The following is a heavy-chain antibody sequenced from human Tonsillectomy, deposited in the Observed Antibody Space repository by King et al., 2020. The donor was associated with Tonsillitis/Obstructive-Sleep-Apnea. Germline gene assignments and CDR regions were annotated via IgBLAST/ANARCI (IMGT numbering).Heavy chain of an antibody. D-gene: IGHD1-1*01. CDR1: GFSFDDFA. CDR3: ARDNRHAPYLLELFDY. J-gene: IGHJ4*02. Sequence: VQLVESGGGLVQPGKSLRLSCAASGFSFDDFAMHWVRQAPGKGLEWVSGISWNSGSIVYADSVKGRFTISRDNAKNSLYLQMNSLRVEDTAFYYCARDNRHAPYLLELFDYWGQGTLVTVSS. CDR2: ISWNSGSI. V-gene: IGHV3-9*01.